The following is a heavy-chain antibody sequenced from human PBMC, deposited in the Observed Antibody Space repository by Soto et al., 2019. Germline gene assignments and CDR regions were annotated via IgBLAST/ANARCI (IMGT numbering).Heavy chain of an antibody. CDR2: IIPIFGTA. CDR1: GGTFSNYA. V-gene: IGHV1-69*12. D-gene: IGHD3-3*01. CDR3: ARGMVRFLDSLGVDV. Sequence: QVQLVQSGAEVKKPGSSVMVSCNASGGTFSNYAMSWVRQAPGQGLEWMGGIIPIFGTANYAQKFQGRVTITADESTSTAYMELSSLRSEDTAVYYCARGMVRFLDSLGVDVWGQGTTVTVSS. J-gene: IGHJ6*02.